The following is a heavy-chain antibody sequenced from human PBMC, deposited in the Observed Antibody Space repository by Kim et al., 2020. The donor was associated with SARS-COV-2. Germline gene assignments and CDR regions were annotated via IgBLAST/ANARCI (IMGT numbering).Heavy chain of an antibody. D-gene: IGHD3-22*01. V-gene: IGHV3-30*04. CDR1: GFTFSSYA. CDR3: AKDSSGYQTDLFDP. J-gene: IGHJ5*02. CDR2: ISYDGSNK. Sequence: GGSLRLSCAASGFTFSSYAMHWVRQAPGKGLEWVAVISYDGSNKYYADSVKGRFTISRDNSKNTLYLQMNSLRAEDMAVYYCAKDSSGYQTDLFDPWGQGTLVTVSS.